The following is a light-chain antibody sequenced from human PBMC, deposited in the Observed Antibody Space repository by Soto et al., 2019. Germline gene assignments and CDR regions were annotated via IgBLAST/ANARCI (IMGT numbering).Light chain of an antibody. CDR2: QIS. V-gene: IGKV2-24*01. CDR1: QSLVYSDGNTY. J-gene: IGKJ1*01. Sequence: DVVLTQTPLSSPVTLGQPASISCRSSQSLVYSDGNTYLSWLQQRRGQPPRLLIYQISNRFSGVPDRFSGSGAGTDFTLKISRVEAEDVGVYYCMQFAHFPRTFGQGTKVEIK. CDR3: MQFAHFPRT.